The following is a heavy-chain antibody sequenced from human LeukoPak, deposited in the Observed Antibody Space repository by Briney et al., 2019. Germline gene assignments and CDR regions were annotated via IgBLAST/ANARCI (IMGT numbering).Heavy chain of an antibody. J-gene: IGHJ4*02. V-gene: IGHV4-39*07. D-gene: IGHD6-19*01. CDR3: CGSGWFAGPFGY. Sequence: SETLSLTCSVSGGSITKNGYYWGWIRQSPETGLEWIGSNSGGTYYNPSLNSRVTISVDTSKNQFSLKLTSVTAADTAVYYCCGSGWFAGPFGYWGQGALVTVSS. CDR2: NSGGT. CDR1: GGSITKNGYY.